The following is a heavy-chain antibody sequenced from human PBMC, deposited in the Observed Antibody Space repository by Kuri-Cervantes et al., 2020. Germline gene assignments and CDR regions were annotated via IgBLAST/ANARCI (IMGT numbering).Heavy chain of an antibody. J-gene: IGHJ3*02. V-gene: IGHV4-39*01. CDR1: GGSISSSSYY. Sequence: SETLSLTCTVSGGSISSSSYYWGWIRQPPGKGLEWIGSIYYSGSTYYNPSLKSRVTISVDTSKNQFSLKLSSVTAADTAVYYCARGYYDSSGYWIKGAFDIWGQGTMVTVSS. D-gene: IGHD3-22*01. CDR3: ARGYYDSSGYWIKGAFDI. CDR2: IYYSGST.